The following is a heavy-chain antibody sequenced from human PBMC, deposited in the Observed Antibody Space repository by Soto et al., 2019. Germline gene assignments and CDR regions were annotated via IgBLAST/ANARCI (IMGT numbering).Heavy chain of an antibody. CDR1: GFTFSSYA. V-gene: IGHV3-30-3*01. D-gene: IGHD2-21*02. J-gene: IGHJ5*02. Sequence: QVQLVESGGGVVQPGRSLRLSCAASGFTFSSYAMHWVRQAPGKGLEWVAVISYDGSNKYYADSVKGRFTISRDNSKNTLYLQMNSLRAEDTAVYYCARDPVVVTARNWFDPWGQGTLVTVSS. CDR3: ARDPVVVTARNWFDP. CDR2: ISYDGSNK.